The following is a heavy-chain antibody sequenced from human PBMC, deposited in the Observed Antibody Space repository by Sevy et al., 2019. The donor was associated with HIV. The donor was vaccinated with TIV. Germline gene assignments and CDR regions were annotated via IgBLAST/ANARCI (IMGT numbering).Heavy chain of an antibody. CDR2: IYSGANT. CDR1: GFNVSSNY. Sequence: GGSLILSCAASGFNVSSNYMNWVRQAPGKGLEWVSVIYSGANTDYADSVKGRFTISRDTTKNTMYLQMNSLRAEDTAVYYCARDTITYYYDSSGYYTSGYGMDVWGQGTTVTVSS. V-gene: IGHV3-53*01. CDR3: ARDTITYYYDSSGYYTSGYGMDV. J-gene: IGHJ6*02. D-gene: IGHD3-22*01.